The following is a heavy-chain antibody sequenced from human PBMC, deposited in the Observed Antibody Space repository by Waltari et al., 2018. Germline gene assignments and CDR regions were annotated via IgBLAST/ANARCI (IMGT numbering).Heavy chain of an antibody. Sequence: QLQLQESGPGLVKPSETLSLTCTVSGGSISSSSYYWGWIRQPPGKGLEWIGSIYYSGSTYYNPSLKSRVTISVDTSKNQFSLKLSSVTAADTAVYYCARDRRLKYYDFPYAFDIWGQGTMVTVSS. CDR1: GGSISSSSYY. J-gene: IGHJ3*02. CDR3: ARDRRLKYYDFPYAFDI. CDR2: IYYSGST. D-gene: IGHD3-3*01. V-gene: IGHV4-39*07.